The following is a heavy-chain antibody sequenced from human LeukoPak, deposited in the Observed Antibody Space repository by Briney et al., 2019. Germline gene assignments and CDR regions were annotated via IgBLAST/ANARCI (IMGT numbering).Heavy chain of an antibody. CDR1: GYTFTGYY. CDR2: INPNSGGT. Sequence: ASVKVSCKASGYTFTGYYMHWVRQAPGQGLEWMGWINPNSGGTNYAQKFQGRVTMTRDTSISTDYMELSRLRSDDTAVYYCARAVLRPPADDYGYYYYYGMDVWGRGTTVTVSS. D-gene: IGHD4/OR15-4a*01. V-gene: IGHV1-2*02. J-gene: IGHJ6*02. CDR3: ARAVLRPPADDYGYYYYYGMDV.